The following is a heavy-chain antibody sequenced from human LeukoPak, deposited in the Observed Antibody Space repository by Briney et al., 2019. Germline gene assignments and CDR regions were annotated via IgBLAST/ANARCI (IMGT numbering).Heavy chain of an antibody. J-gene: IGHJ4*02. CDR1: GGSISSYY. CDR2: IHYSGST. CDR3: ARETASSGYSDY. V-gene: IGHV4-59*01. Sequence: SETLSLTCTVSGGSISSYYWSWIRQPPGKGLEWIGYIHYSGSTNYNPSLKSRVIVSVDTSKNQFSLKLSSVTAADTAVYYCARETASSGYSDYWGQGTLVTVSS. D-gene: IGHD3-22*01.